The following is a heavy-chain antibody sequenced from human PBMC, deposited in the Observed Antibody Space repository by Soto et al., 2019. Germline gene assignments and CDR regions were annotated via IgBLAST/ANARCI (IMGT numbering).Heavy chain of an antibody. CDR3: AGYFDRSSEDY. D-gene: IGHD6-6*01. CDR1: GGSISSYY. Sequence: SETLSLTCTVSGGSISSYYWSWIRQPPGKGLEWIGYIYYSGSTNYNPSLKSRVTISVDTSKNQFSLKLSSVTAADTSVYYCAGYFDRSSEDYWGQGTLVTVSS. CDR2: IYYSGST. J-gene: IGHJ4*02. V-gene: IGHV4-59*08.